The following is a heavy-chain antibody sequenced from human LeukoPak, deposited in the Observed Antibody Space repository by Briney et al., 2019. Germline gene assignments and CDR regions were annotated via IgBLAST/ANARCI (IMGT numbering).Heavy chain of an antibody. CDR2: IYYSGST. D-gene: IGHD2-2*01. J-gene: IGHJ6*02. Sequence: SETLSLTCTVSGGSISSYYWSWIWQPPGKGLEWIGYIYYSGSTNYNPSLKSRVTISVDTSKNQFSLKLSSVTAVDTAVYYCARRPLGYCSSTSCLGYYYYGMDAWGQGTTVTVSS. CDR1: GGSISSYY. V-gene: IGHV4-59*08. CDR3: ARRPLGYCSSTSCLGYYYYGMDA.